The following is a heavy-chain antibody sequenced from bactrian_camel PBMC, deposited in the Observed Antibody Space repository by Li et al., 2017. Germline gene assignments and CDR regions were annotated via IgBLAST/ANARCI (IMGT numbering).Heavy chain of an antibody. Sequence: VQLVESGGGLVQPGGSLRLSCAGSGFAFNESRMSWVRQVPGKELEWVSAINSGGGSTYYADSVKGRFTISRDNAKNTLYLQLNSLETEDTAMYHCTKDYIDDVRRLGYHMDYWGKGTQVTVS. J-gene: IGHJ7*01. CDR2: INSGGGST. D-gene: IGHD1*01. CDR1: GFAFNESR. V-gene: IGHV3S40*01.